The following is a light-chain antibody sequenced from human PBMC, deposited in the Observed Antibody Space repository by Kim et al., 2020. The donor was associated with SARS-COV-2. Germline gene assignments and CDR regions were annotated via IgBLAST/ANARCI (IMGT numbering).Light chain of an antibody. Sequence: EIVVTQSPPTLSVSPGERATLSCRASQSVRSNLAWYQQKPGQAPRLLIYGASTRATGIPARFSGSGSGTEFTLTINSLQSEDFAVYYCQQYNNWPPLTFGGGTKVEIK. J-gene: IGKJ4*01. V-gene: IGKV3-15*01. CDR1: QSVRSN. CDR2: GAS. CDR3: QQYNNWPPLT.